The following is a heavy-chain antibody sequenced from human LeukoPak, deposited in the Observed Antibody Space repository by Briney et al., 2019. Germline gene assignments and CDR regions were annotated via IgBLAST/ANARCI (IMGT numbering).Heavy chain of an antibody. D-gene: IGHD4-17*01. CDR2: VYYSGNT. J-gene: IGHJ4*02. Sequence: SETLSLTCTVSGGSISGFYWNWIRQPPGKGLEWIGYVYYSGNTNYNPSLKSRVTISVDTSKNQFSLKLSSVTAADTAVHYCARDRDYEGWFDYWGQGTLVAVSS. CDR3: ARDRDYEGWFDY. V-gene: IGHV4-59*01. CDR1: GGSISGFY.